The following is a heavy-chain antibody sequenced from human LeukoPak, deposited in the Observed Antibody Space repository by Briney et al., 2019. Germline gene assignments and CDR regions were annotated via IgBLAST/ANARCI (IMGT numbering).Heavy chain of an antibody. Sequence: GSVKVSCKASGYTFTSYDINLVRQATGQGLEWMGWMNPNSGNTGYAQKLQGRLTMTRKTSISTAYMELSSLRSEDTAMYYCARARFLEWLPYDAFDIWGQGTMVTVSS. V-gene: IGHV1-8*01. CDR3: ARARFLEWLPYDAFDI. CDR2: MNPNSGNT. D-gene: IGHD3-3*01. CDR1: GYTFTSYD. J-gene: IGHJ3*02.